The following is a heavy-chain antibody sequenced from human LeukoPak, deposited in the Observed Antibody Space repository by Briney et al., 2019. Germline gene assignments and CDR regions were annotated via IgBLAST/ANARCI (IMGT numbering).Heavy chain of an antibody. Sequence: GESLKISCKGSGYSFTSYWIGWVRQMPGKGLEWMGIIYPGDSDTRYSPSSQGQVTISADKSISTAYLQWSSLKASDTAMYYCARRATTVTTGDWFDPWGQGTLVTVSS. CDR3: ARRATTVTTGDWFDP. D-gene: IGHD4-17*01. J-gene: IGHJ5*02. CDR1: GYSFTSYW. CDR2: IYPGDSDT. V-gene: IGHV5-51*01.